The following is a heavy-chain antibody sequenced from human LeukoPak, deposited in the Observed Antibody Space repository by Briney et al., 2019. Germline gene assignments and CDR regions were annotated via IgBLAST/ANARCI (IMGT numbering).Heavy chain of an antibody. J-gene: IGHJ6*02. D-gene: IGHD3-10*01. CDR3: ARDYGRSRDYGMDV. V-gene: IGHV3-74*01. CDR1: GFTFSSYW. CDR2: INSDGSST. Sequence: GGSLRLSCAASGFTFSSYWMHWVRQAPGKGLVWVSRINSDGSSTTYADYVKGRFTISRDNAKNTLYLQMNSLRAEDTAVYFCARDYGRSRDYGMDVWGQGTTVTVSS.